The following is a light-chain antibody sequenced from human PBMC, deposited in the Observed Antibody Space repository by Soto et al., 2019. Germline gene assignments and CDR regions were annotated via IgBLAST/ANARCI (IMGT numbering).Light chain of an antibody. CDR1: SSDIGGYNY. CDR3: SSYTSNNTRV. J-gene: IGLJ2*01. CDR2: DVS. Sequence: QSVLTQPASVSGSPGKSITISCTGTSSDIGGYNYVSWYQQHPGKAPKLLIYDVSNRPSGVSNRFSGSKSGNTASLTISGLQAEDEADYYCSSYTSNNTRVFGGGTKLTVL. V-gene: IGLV2-14*03.